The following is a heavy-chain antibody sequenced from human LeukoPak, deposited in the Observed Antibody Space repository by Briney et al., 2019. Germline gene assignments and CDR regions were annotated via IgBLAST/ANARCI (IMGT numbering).Heavy chain of an antibody. D-gene: IGHD2-15*01. V-gene: IGHV3-21*01. CDR3: ARAVYCSGGGCFWYFDL. J-gene: IGHJ2*01. CDR1: GISFSNYS. CDR2: ISSSSRFI. Sequence: GGSLRLSCAASGISFSNYSMNWVRQAPGKGLEWVSLISSSSRFIYYGDSVKGRFTISRDNAKKSLYLQMNSLRAEDTAVYYCARAVYCSGGGCFWYFDLWGRGSLVTVSS.